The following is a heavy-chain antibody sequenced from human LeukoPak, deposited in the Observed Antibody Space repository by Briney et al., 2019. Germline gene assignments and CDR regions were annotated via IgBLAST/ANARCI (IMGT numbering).Heavy chain of an antibody. CDR3: AREAVAVAALDY. V-gene: IGHV3-33*01. CDR2: IWYDGSNK. J-gene: IGHJ4*02. D-gene: IGHD6-19*01. Sequence: GGSLRLSCAASGMTFSSYDMHWVRQAPGKGLEWVGSIWYDGSNKYSADSVKGRFTISRDNAKNSLYLQMNSLRAEDTAVYYCAREAVAVAALDYWGQGTLVTVSS. CDR1: GMTFSSYD.